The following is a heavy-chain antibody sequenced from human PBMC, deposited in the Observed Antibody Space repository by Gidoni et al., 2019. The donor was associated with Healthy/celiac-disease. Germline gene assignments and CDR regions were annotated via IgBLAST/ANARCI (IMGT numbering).Heavy chain of an antibody. CDR2: IGYDGSNK. CDR1: GFTFSSYG. D-gene: IGHD6-19*01. J-gene: IGHJ4*02. CDR3: ARDPLSSGWYDYFDY. Sequence: QVQLVESGGGVVQPGRSLRLSCAASGFTFSSYGMHWVRQAPGKGLEWVAVIGYDGSNKYYADSVKGRFTISRDNSKNTLYLQMNSLRAEDTAVYYCARDPLSSGWYDYFDYWGQGTLVTVSS. V-gene: IGHV3-33*01.